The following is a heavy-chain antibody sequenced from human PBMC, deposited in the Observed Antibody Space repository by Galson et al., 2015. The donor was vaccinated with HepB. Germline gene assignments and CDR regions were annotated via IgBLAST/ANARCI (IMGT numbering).Heavy chain of an antibody. CDR3: ASGRRDGYRYFDY. D-gene: IGHD5-24*01. CDR2: NFFWGGT. V-gene: IGHV4-39*01. Sequence: GTPVLPCTVFGGPISSRNFFWGWVRPPPGEGVGWVGGNFFWGGTHLKPSLQGWVTHSLGSCKKPVSLKVNSGTAADTAFYYCASGRRDGYRYFDYWGQGTLVTVSS. CDR1: GGPISSRNFF. J-gene: IGHJ4*02.